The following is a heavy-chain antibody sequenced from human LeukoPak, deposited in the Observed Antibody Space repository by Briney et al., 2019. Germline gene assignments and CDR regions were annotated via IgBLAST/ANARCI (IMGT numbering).Heavy chain of an antibody. V-gene: IGHV3-74*01. Sequence: TRGSLRLSCAASGFTFSSYWMHWVRQAPGKGLVWVSRINSDGSSTSYADSVKGRFTISRDSAKNTLYLQMNSLRAEDTAVYYCARVGYGGTWYVDYWGQGTLVTVSS. J-gene: IGHJ4*02. CDR3: ARVGYGGTWYVDY. CDR2: INSDGSST. CDR1: GFTFSSYW. D-gene: IGHD6-13*01.